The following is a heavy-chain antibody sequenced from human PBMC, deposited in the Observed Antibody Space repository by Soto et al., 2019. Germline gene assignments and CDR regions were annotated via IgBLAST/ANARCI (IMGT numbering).Heavy chain of an antibody. CDR3: ARRGERSWQWLGHYYYGMDV. CDR1: GYMFTSYG. D-gene: IGHD6-19*01. Sequence: GASVKVSCKACGYMFTSYGISWVRQAPGQGLEWMGWISAYNGNTNYAQKLQGRVTITADESTSKAYMELSSLRSEDTAVYYCARRGERSWQWLGHYYYGMDVWGQGTTVTVSS. J-gene: IGHJ6*02. CDR2: ISAYNGNT. V-gene: IGHV1-18*01.